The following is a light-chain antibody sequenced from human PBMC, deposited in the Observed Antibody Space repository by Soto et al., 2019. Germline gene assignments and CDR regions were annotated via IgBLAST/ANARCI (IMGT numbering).Light chain of an antibody. CDR2: RNN. V-gene: IGLV1-47*01. CDR3: AAGDDSLSGDV. J-gene: IGLJ1*01. CDR1: SSNIGSNY. Sequence: QSVLTQPPSASGTPGQRVTISCSGSSSNIGSNYVYWYQQLPGTAPKLLIYRNNQRPSGVPDRFSGSKSGTSASLAISGLRSEDEADYYGAAGDDSLSGDVFGTGTKLTVL.